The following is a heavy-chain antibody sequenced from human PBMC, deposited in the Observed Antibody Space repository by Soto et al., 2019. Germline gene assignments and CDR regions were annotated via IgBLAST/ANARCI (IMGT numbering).Heavy chain of an antibody. J-gene: IGHJ5*02. CDR1: GNTFTNCD. CDR3: ARGVKYGAYSRWFDP. Sequence: QVQLVQSGAEVKKPGASVKVSCKASGNTFTNCDINWVRQATGQGLEYLGWMNPNSGDTAYVQKFQGRVTMTWDTSITTAYMELRSLRSEDTAVYFCARGVKYGAYSRWFDPWGQGTLVTVSS. V-gene: IGHV1-8*01. D-gene: IGHD4-17*01. CDR2: MNPNSGDT.